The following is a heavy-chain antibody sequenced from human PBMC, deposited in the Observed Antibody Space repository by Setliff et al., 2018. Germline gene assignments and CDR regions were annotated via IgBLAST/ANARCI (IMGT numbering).Heavy chain of an antibody. CDR1: GFTFSSSA. V-gene: IGHV3-23*01. CDR3: AKGQITMIVVAIFDY. Sequence: LRLSCAASGFTFSSSAMAWVRQAPGKGLEWVSAISSTITSTYYADSVKGRFTISRDNSKNTLYLQMNSLRAEDTAVYYCAKGQITMIVVAIFDYWGQGTLVTVSS. D-gene: IGHD3-22*01. J-gene: IGHJ4*02. CDR2: ISSTITST.